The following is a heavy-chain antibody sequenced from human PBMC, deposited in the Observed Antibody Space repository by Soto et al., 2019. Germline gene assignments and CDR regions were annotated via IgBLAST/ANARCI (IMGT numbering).Heavy chain of an antibody. CDR1: GFTFNDYY. CDR2: ISGGGSTT. Sequence: QVQLVESGGGLVKPGGSLRLSCAVSGFTFNDYYMSWIRQAPGKGLEWISYISGGGSTTYHADSVRGRVTISRDNAKNSLFLQMNSLRAEDTAVYYCAREVRTSGWFRRLDSWGQGILVTVSS. J-gene: IGHJ4*02. V-gene: IGHV3-11*01. CDR3: AREVRTSGWFRRLDS. D-gene: IGHD6-19*01.